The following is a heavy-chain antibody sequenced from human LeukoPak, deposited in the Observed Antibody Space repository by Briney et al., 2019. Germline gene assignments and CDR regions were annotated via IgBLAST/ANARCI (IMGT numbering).Heavy chain of an antibody. V-gene: IGHV1-2*02. Sequence: ASVKVSCKASGNTFTGYYMHWVRQAPGQGLEWMGWINPNSGGTNYAQKFQGRVTMTRVTSITTVYMELSRLRSDDTAVYYCARDRSVMRAFDPWGQGTLVTVSS. CDR2: INPNSGGT. CDR3: ARDRSVMRAFDP. D-gene: IGHD3-16*01. CDR1: GNTFTGYY. J-gene: IGHJ5*02.